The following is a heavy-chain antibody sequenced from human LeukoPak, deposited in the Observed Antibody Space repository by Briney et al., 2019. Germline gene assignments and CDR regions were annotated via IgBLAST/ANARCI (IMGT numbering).Heavy chain of an antibody. V-gene: IGHV3-23*01. D-gene: IGHD2-21*02. CDR2: ISGSGGST. CDR3: ASIVVVTATLDAFDI. Sequence: GGSLRLSCAASGFTFSIYAMSWVRQAPGKGLEWVSGISGSGGSTYYADSVKGRFTISRDNSKNTLYLQMNSLRAEDTAVYYCASIVVVTATLDAFDIWGQGTMVTVSS. CDR1: GFTFSIYA. J-gene: IGHJ3*02.